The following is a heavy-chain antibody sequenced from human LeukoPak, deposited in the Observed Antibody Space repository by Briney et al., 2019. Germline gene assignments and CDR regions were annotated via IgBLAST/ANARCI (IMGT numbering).Heavy chain of an antibody. V-gene: IGHV4-59*01. D-gene: IGHD5-12*01. J-gene: IGHJ3*02. CDR1: GGSISSYY. CDR2: IYYSGST. Sequence: SETLSLTCTVSGGSISSYYWSWIRQPPGKGLEWIGYIYYSGSTNYNPSLKSRVTISVDTPKNQFSLKLSSVTAADTAVYYCARIVANPDAFDIWGQGTMVTVSS. CDR3: ARIVANPDAFDI.